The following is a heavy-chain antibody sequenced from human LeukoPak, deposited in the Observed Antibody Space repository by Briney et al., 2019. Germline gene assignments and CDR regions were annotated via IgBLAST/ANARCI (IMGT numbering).Heavy chain of an antibody. CDR2: INHSGST. D-gene: IGHD3-9*01. Sequence: SETLSLTCAVYGGSFSGYYWSWIRQPPGKGLEWIGEINHSGSTNHNPSLKSRVTISVDTSKNQFSLKLSSVTAADTAVYYCARSPDILTGYPGYYYYYGMDVWGQGTTVTVSS. V-gene: IGHV4-34*01. CDR3: ARSPDILTGYPGYYYYYGMDV. CDR1: GGSFSGYY. J-gene: IGHJ6*02.